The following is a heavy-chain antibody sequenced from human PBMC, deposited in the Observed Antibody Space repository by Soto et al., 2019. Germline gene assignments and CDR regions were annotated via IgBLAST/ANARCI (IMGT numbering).Heavy chain of an antibody. CDR2: TYYRSKWYS. J-gene: IGHJ4*02. Sequence: SHTLSLTCAISGDSVSNNSAAWNWIRQPPSRGLEWLGRTYYRSKWYSDYAFSVKSRITINPDTSKNQFSLQLNSVTPEDAAMYYCAGRVGGSSDHWGQGTLVTVSS. D-gene: IGHD2-15*01. CDR1: GDSVSNNSAA. CDR3: AGRVGGSSDH. V-gene: IGHV6-1*01.